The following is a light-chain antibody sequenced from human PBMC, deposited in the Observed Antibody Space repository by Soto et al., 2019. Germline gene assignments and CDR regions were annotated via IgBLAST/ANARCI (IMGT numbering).Light chain of an antibody. CDR3: QQYNNWPRT. Sequence: DIQMTQSPSSLSASVGDRVTITCRASQGLSSDLAWYQQKPGKVPKLLIYDASTLQSGVPSRFSGSGSGTEFTLTISSLQSEDFAVYYCQQYNNWPRTFGQGTKVDI. CDR1: QGLSSD. V-gene: IGKV1-27*01. CDR2: DAS. J-gene: IGKJ1*01.